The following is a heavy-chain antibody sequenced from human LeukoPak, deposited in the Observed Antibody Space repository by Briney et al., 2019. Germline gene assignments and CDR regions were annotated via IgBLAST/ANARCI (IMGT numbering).Heavy chain of an antibody. CDR3: ATPSAAADYYYYGMDV. J-gene: IGHJ6*02. CDR1: GYTLTELS. V-gene: IGHV1-24*01. CDR2: FDPEDGET. Sequence: GASVKVSCKVSGYTLTELSMHWVRQAPGKGLEWMGGFDPEDGETIYAQKFQGRVTMTEDTSTDTAYMELSSLRSEDTAVYYCATPSAAADYYYYGMDVWGQGTTVTVSS.